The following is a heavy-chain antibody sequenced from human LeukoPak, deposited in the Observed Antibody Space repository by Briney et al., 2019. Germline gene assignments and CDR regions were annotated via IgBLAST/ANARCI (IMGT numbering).Heavy chain of an antibody. J-gene: IGHJ4*02. D-gene: IGHD5-24*01. V-gene: IGHV1-3*01. CDR2: INAGNGNT. CDR1: GCAFTNYP. CDR3: ARGLDGYNAYFDL. Sequence: ASVKVSCKASGCAFTNYPIHWVRQAPGQRLEWMGWINAGNGNTEYSQKFQGRVTIIRDTSANSAYMELSSLRSEDTAVYYCARGLDGYNAYFDLWGQGTLVTVSS.